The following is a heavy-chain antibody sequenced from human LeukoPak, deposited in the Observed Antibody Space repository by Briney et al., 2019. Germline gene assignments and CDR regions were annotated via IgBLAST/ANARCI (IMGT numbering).Heavy chain of an antibody. D-gene: IGHD5-12*01. CDR2: MSTISSYT. Sequence: PGGSLRLSCAASGFTISDYCMNWVRQAPGKGLEWVSSMSTISSYTYYADSVKGRFTISRDNAKNSLYLEMNSLRAKDTAVYYCARGHDYDYFDNWGQGTLVAVSS. J-gene: IGHJ4*02. CDR1: GFTISDYC. V-gene: IGHV3-21*01. CDR3: ARGHDYDYFDN.